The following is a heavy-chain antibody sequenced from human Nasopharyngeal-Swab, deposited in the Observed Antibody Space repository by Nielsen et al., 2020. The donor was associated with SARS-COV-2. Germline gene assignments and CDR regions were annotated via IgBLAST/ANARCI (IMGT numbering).Heavy chain of an antibody. D-gene: IGHD5-24*01. V-gene: IGHV3-7*01. CDR3: AREGRDGFDY. CDR1: GFTFSNYW. Sequence: GESLKISCAASGFTFSNYWMTWVRQAPRKGLEWVANIKQDGSEMYYVDSVKGRFTISRDNAKNSLYLQMNSLRVEDTAVYNCAREGRDGFDYWGQGTLVTVSS. J-gene: IGHJ4*02. CDR2: IKQDGSEM.